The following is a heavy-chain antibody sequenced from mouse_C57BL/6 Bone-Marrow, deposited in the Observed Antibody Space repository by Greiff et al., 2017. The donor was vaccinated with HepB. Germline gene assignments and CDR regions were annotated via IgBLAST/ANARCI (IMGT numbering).Heavy chain of an antibody. CDR3: ARHAVDTTPMDY. CDR1: GFTFSDYG. Sequence: EVKLVESGGGLVQPGGSLKLSCAASGFTFSDYGMAWVRQAPRKGPEWVAFISNLGYSIYYADTVTGRFTLSRENAKNTLYLEMSRLRSEDTAMYYSARHAVDTTPMDYWGQGTSVTVSS. CDR2: ISNLGYSI. D-gene: IGHD1-1*01. J-gene: IGHJ4*01. V-gene: IGHV5-15*01.